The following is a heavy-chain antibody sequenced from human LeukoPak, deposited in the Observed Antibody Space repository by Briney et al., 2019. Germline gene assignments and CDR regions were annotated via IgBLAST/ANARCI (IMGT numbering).Heavy chain of an antibody. D-gene: IGHD3-9*01. CDR2: ISAYNGNT. J-gene: IGHJ6*02. CDR1: GYTFTSYG. Sequence: GASVKVSCKASGYTFTSYGISWVRQAPGQGLEWMGWISAYNGNTNYAQKLQGRVTMTTDTSTSTAYMELRSLRSDDTAVYYCARVPAQLRYFDWLFPQYYYYYGMDVWGQGTTVTVSS. V-gene: IGHV1-18*01. CDR3: ARVPAQLRYFDWLFPQYYYYYGMDV.